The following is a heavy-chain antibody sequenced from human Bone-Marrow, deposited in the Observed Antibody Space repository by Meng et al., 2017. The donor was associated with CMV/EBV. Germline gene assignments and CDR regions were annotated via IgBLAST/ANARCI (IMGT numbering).Heavy chain of an antibody. Sequence: ASVKVSCKASGYTFTGYYMHWVRQAPGQGLEWMGWINPNSGGTNYAQKFQGRVTMTRDTSISTVYMELSRLRSDDTAVYYCARDGGCSSTSCFQRHYYYYYGMDVWGQGTTVTVSS. CDR2: INPNSGGT. CDR3: ARDGGCSSTSCFQRHYYYYYGMDV. V-gene: IGHV1-2*02. D-gene: IGHD2-2*01. CDR1: GYTFTGYY. J-gene: IGHJ6*02.